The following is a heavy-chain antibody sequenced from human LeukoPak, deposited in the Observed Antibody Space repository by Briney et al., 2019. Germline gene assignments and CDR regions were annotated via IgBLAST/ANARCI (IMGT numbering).Heavy chain of an antibody. J-gene: IGHJ3*02. D-gene: IGHD5-18*01. CDR2: ISGSGGST. V-gene: IGHV3-23*01. CDR1: GFTFSGYA. CDR3: AKPRTAMVTRDAFDI. Sequence: GGSLRLSCAASGFTFSGYAMSWVRQAPGKGLEWVSAISGSGGSTYYADSVKGRFTISRDNSKNTLYLQMNSLRAEDTAVYYCAKPRTAMVTRDAFDIWGQGAMVTVSS.